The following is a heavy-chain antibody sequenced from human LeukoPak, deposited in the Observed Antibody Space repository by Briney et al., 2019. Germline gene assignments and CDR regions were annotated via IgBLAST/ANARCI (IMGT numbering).Heavy chain of an antibody. CDR3: ARATYYYGSGSSTWDY. CDR1: GGSISSGGYC. V-gene: IGHV4-30-4*01. Sequence: SHTLSLTCTLSGGSISSGGYCWSWIREPPGRGLEWIGYVYYSGSTYYTPSLKSRVTISVDTSKHQLSLKLSSVTAADTAVYDCARATYYYGSGSSTWDYWGQGTLVTVSS. D-gene: IGHD3-10*01. J-gene: IGHJ4*02. CDR2: VYYSGST.